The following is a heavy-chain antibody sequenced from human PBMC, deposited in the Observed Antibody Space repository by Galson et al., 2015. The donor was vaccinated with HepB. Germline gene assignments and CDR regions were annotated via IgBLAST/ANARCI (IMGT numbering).Heavy chain of an antibody. V-gene: IGHV3-23*01. D-gene: IGHD2-2*01. Sequence: SLRLSCAASGFTFSSYAMSWVRQAPGKGLEWVSAISGSGGSTYYADSVKGRFTISRDNSKNTLYLQMNSLRAEDTAVYYCQATRPAAMRWLASWSTLYYYYGMDVWGQGTTVTVSS. CDR3: QATRPAAMRWLASWSTLYYYYGMDV. CDR2: ISGSGGST. CDR1: GFTFSSYA. J-gene: IGHJ6*02.